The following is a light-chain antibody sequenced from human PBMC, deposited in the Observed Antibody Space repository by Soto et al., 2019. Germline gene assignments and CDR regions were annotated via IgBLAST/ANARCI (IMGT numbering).Light chain of an antibody. Sequence: QSVLTQPASVSGSPGQSITISCTGTSSDVGGYNYVSWYQQHPGKAPKLMIYEVRNRPSGVSNRFSGSKSGTTASLTISGLQAEDEAEYYCSSYTGSSTHVVFGGGTKLTVL. CDR1: SSDVGGYNY. CDR2: EVR. CDR3: SSYTGSSTHVV. J-gene: IGLJ2*01. V-gene: IGLV2-14*01.